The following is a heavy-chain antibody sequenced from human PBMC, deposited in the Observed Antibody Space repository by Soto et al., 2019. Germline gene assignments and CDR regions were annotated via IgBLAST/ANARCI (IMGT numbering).Heavy chain of an antibody. CDR3: AKDSVAAQLGGDFDY. CDR1: GFTFSSYA. CDR2: ISGSGGST. D-gene: IGHD3-10*01. Sequence: GGSLRLSCAASGFTFSSYAMSWVRQAPGKGLEWVSAISGSGGSTYYADSVKGRFTVARANSKNTLYLQMNSLVAEDTAVYYWAKDSVAAQLGGDFDYWGQGTLVTVSS. J-gene: IGHJ4*02. V-gene: IGHV3-23*01.